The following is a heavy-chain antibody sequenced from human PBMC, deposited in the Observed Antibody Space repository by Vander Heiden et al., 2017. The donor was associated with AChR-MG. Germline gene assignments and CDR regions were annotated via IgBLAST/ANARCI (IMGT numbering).Heavy chain of an antibody. V-gene: IGHV3-33*01. Sequence: QVQLVESGGGVVQPGRSLRLSCAASGFTFSGDGMHWVRQAPGKGLEWVAVIWYDGSNKYYADSVKGRFTISRDNSKNTLYLQMNSLRAEDTAVYYCARGCGSTSCYRRFDPWGQGTLVTVSS. CDR1: GFTFSGDG. D-gene: IGHD2-2*02. CDR3: ARGCGSTSCYRRFDP. CDR2: IWYDGSNK. J-gene: IGHJ5*02.